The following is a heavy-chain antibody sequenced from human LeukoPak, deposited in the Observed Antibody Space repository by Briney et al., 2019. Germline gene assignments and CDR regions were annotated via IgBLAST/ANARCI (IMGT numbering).Heavy chain of an antibody. CDR2: IIPIFGTA. CDR1: GGTFSSYA. V-gene: IGHV1-69*05. J-gene: IGHJ4*02. D-gene: IGHD6-6*01. CDR3: ARGKSLAAPSPFDY. Sequence: VASVKVSCKASGGTFSSYAISWVRQAPGQGLEWMGGIIPIFGTANYAQKFQGRVTITTDESTSTAYMELSSLRSEDTAVYYCARGKSLAAPSPFDYWGQGTLVTVSS.